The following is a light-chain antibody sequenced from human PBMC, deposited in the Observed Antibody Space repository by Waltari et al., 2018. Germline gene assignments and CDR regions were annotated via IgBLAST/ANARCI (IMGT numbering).Light chain of an antibody. V-gene: IGKV1-NL1*01. CDR1: QAINKF. CDR2: GAS. J-gene: IGKJ2*01. Sequence: DFQLTQSPSSLSASVGDKVTITCRASQAINKFLAWYQQTPGKAPKLLLYGASRLQTGVPSRFSGSGSGTDFTLTINSLQPEDFATYYCQQYFSSPYNFGQGTKLDIK. CDR3: QQYFSSPYN.